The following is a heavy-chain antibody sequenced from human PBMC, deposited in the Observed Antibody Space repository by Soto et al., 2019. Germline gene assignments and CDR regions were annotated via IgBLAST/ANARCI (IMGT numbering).Heavy chain of an antibody. CDR1: VYTFTSYA. D-gene: IGHD2-15*01. CDR2: INAGNGNT. Sequence: QVQLVQSGAEEKKPGASVKVSCKASVYTFTSYAIRWVRQAPGQRLEWMGWINAGNGNTKYSQKFKGRVNMTRNTSESTAYIELSGQRAEDTAISYYATWAAGFDYWGQGALVTVSS. CDR3: ATWAAGFDY. V-gene: IGHV1-3*05. J-gene: IGHJ4*02.